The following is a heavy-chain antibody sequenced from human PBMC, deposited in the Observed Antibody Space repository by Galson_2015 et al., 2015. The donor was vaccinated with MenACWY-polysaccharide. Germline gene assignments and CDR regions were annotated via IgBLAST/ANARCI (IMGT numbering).Heavy chain of an antibody. D-gene: IGHD1-14*01. CDR2: IHHTGNS. Sequence: TLSLTCSVSGGSISTYSWTWIRQPPGKGLEWIGNIHHTGNSDHNPSLKSRVTMSLDTSKNQFSLRLTSVTAADTAVYHCARGRVTVRDTWFDPWGPGTLVTVSS. J-gene: IGHJ5*02. CDR1: GGSISTYS. CDR3: ARGRVTVRDTWFDP. V-gene: IGHV4-59*01.